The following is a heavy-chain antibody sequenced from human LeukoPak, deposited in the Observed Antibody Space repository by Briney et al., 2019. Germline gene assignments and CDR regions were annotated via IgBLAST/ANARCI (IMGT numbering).Heavy chain of an antibody. Sequence: SETLSLTCAVSGYSISSGYYWGWIRQPPGKGLEWIGSIYHSGSTYYNPSLKSRVTISVDTSKNQFSLKLSSVTAADTAVYYCARDRGCGGDCRRRVWYFDLWGRGTLVTVSS. CDR1: GYSISSGYY. CDR2: IYHSGST. CDR3: ARDRGCGGDCRRRVWYFDL. V-gene: IGHV4-38-2*02. J-gene: IGHJ2*01. D-gene: IGHD2-21*02.